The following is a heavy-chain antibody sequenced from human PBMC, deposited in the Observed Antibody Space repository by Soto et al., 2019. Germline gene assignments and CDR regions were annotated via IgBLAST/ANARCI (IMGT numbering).Heavy chain of an antibody. CDR2: IWYDGSNK. CDR3: ARDQIVVVPAATHDDYYYYYMDV. Sequence: PGGSLRLSCAASGFTFSSYGMHWVRQAPGKGLEWVAVIWYDGSNKYYADSVKGRFTISRDNSKNTLYLQMNSLRAEDTAVYYCARDQIVVVPAATHDDYYYYYMDVWGKGTTVTVSS. V-gene: IGHV3-33*01. CDR1: GFTFSSYG. J-gene: IGHJ6*03. D-gene: IGHD2-2*01.